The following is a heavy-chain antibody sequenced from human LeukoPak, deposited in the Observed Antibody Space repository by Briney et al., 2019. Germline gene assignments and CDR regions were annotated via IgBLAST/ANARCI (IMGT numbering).Heavy chain of an antibody. CDR2: TYYSGST. V-gene: IGHV4-39*01. CDR1: GGSISSSSYY. J-gene: IGHJ4*02. CDR3: ARYCTNGVCSHFDY. D-gene: IGHD2-8*01. Sequence: SETLSLTCTVSGGSISSSSYYWGWIRQPPGKGLEWIGSTYYSGSTYYNPSLKSRVTISVDTSKNQFSLKLSSVTAADTAVYYCARYCTNGVCSHFDYWGQGTLVTVSS.